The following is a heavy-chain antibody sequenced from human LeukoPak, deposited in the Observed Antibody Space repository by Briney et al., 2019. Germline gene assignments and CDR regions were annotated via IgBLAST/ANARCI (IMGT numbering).Heavy chain of an antibody. Sequence: SETLSLTRTVSGGSISSGSYYWSWIRQPPRKGLGWIGRIYTSGSTNYNPSLKSRVTISVDTSKNQFSLKLSSVTAADTAVYYCASMTTERWGGIWDWGQGTLVTVSS. CDR2: IYTSGST. J-gene: IGHJ4*02. CDR3: ASMTTERWGGIWD. V-gene: IGHV4-61*02. D-gene: IGHD4-11*01. CDR1: GGSISSGSYY.